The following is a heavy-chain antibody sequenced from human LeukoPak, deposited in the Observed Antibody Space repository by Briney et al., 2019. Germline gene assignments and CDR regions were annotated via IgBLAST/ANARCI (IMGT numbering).Heavy chain of an antibody. D-gene: IGHD1-14*01. V-gene: IGHV4-31*03. CDR1: GGSISSGGYY. J-gene: IGHJ6*02. CDR3: ARDNRYRNYYYGMDV. Sequence: KPSETLSLTCTVSGGSISSGGYYWSWIRQHPGKGLEWNGYIYYSGSTYYNPSLKSRVTISVDTSKNQFSLKLSSVTAADTAVYYCARDNRYRNYYYGMDVWGQGTTVTVSS. CDR2: IYYSGST.